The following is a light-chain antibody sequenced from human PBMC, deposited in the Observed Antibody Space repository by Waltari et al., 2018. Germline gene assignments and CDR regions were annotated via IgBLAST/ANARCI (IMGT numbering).Light chain of an antibody. CDR3: QQFNGYPVT. CDR2: DAS. Sequence: IQLTQSPSSLSASVGARVTITCRASLGITTTLAWYQQKAGKPPKLLIYDASTLESGVPSRFSGSGSGTDFTLTINSLQPEDVATYYCQQFNGYPVTLGQGTKIQIK. J-gene: IGKJ2*01. CDR1: LGITTT. V-gene: IGKV1-13*02.